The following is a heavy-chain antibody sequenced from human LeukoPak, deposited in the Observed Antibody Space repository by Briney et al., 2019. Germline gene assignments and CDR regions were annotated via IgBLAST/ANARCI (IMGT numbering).Heavy chain of an antibody. CDR2: ISSSNYI. CDR1: DFTFSTYS. V-gene: IGHV3-21*01. J-gene: IGHJ4*02. D-gene: IGHD6-6*01. Sequence: GGSLRLSCTVSDFTFSTYSMNWVRQAPGKGLEWVSSISSSNYIYYADSVKGRFTISRDNAKNSLYLQMNSLRAEDTAVYYCAGESIAARASPFWGQGTLVTVSS. CDR3: AGESIAARASPF.